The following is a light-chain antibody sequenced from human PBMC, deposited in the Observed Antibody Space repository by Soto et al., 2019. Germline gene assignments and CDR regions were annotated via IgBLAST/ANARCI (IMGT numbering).Light chain of an antibody. CDR2: DTN. CDR1: YSNIGSYF. Sequence: QSVLTQPPSVSAAPGQRVTISCSGSYSNIGSYFVSWYQQFPGTAPRVVIYDTNKRPSGIPDRFSGSKSGTSATLVITGLQSGDEADYYCGTWDFSLSVVLFGGGTKLTVL. J-gene: IGLJ2*01. V-gene: IGLV1-51*01. CDR3: GTWDFSLSVVL.